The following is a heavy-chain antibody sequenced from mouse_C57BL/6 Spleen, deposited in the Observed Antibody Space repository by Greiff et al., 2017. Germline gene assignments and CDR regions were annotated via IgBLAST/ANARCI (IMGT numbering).Heavy chain of an antibody. D-gene: IGHD3-1*01. V-gene: IGHV2-3*01. Sequence: QVQLQQSGPGLVAPSQSLSISCTVSGFSLTSYCVSWVRQPPGQGLEWLGVIWGDRSTNYHSALISRMGSSTDNSKSQVFFKLNSLQTDDTATYYCAKETTGYSYYFDYWGQGTTLTVSS. J-gene: IGHJ2*01. CDR1: GFSLTSYC. CDR3: AKETTGYSYYFDY. CDR2: IWGDRST.